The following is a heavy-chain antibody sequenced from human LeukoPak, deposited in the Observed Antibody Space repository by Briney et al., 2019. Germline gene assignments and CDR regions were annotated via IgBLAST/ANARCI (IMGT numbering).Heavy chain of an antibody. J-gene: IGHJ6*02. Sequence: ASVKVSCKASGYTFTGYYMHWVRQAPGQGLEWMGWINPNSGGTNYAQKFQGRVTMTRDTSISTAYMELSRLRSDDTAAYYCARVRGYSGYDYGVYGMDVWGQGTTVTVSS. D-gene: IGHD5-12*01. CDR2: INPNSGGT. CDR1: GYTFTGYY. V-gene: IGHV1-2*02. CDR3: ARVRGYSGYDYGVYGMDV.